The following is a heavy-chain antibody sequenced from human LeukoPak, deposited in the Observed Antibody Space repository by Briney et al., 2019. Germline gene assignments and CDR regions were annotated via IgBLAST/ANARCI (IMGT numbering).Heavy chain of an antibody. CDR1: GFIVSSNY. D-gene: IGHD3-22*01. J-gene: IGHJ4*02. CDR3: ARAAYDSNGYTANHDY. CDR2: IYSDGNT. Sequence: GGSLRLSCAASGFIVSSNYMSWVRQAPGKGLEWVSVIYSDGNTYYVDSVKGRFTISRDNSKNTLYLQMNNVRAEDTAVYYCARAAYDSNGYTANHDYWGQGTLVTVSS. V-gene: IGHV3-53*01.